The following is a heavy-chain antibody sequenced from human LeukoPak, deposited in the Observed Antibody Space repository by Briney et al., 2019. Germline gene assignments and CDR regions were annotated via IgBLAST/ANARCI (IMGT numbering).Heavy chain of an antibody. V-gene: IGHV4-31*03. CDR1: GGSISSGGYY. J-gene: IGHJ3*01. D-gene: IGHD7-27*01. Sequence: SETLSLTCTVSGGSISSGGYYWSWIRQHPGKGLEWIGYIYYSGSTYYNPSLKSRVTISVDTSKNQFSLKLSSVTAADTAVYYCARHSNWGSGTFDLWGQGTMVTISS. CDR2: IYYSGST. CDR3: ARHSNWGSGTFDL.